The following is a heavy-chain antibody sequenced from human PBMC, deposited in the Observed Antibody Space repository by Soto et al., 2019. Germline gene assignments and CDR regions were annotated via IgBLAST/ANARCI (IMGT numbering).Heavy chain of an antibody. CDR2: ISTNGNYI. CDR3: ARETIFGIVIKGYFDS. D-gene: IGHD3-3*01. Sequence: GGSLRLSCAASGFAFRIYSMNLMRQSPGKGLEWVSSISTNGNYIYYADSVKGRFTISRDYAKNSLYLQMNSLRAEDTAVYYCARETIFGIVIKGYFDSWGQGTLFTVSS. J-gene: IGHJ4*02. V-gene: IGHV3-21*01. CDR1: GFAFRIYS.